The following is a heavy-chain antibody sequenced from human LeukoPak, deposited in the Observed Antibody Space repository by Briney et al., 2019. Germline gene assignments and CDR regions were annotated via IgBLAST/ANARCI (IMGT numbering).Heavy chain of an antibody. J-gene: IGHJ4*02. Sequence: SETLSLTCAVSGYSISSGYYWGWIRQPPGKGLEWIGSIYHSGSTYYNPSLKSRVTISVDTSKNQFSLKLSSVTAADTAMYYCARYSGSYLYYFDYWGQGTLVTVSS. CDR2: IYHSGST. V-gene: IGHV4-38-2*01. CDR3: ARYSGSYLYYFDY. D-gene: IGHD1-26*01. CDR1: GYSISSGYY.